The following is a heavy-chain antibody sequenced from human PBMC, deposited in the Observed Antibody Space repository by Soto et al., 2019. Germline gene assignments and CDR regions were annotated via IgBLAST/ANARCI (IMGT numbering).Heavy chain of an antibody. J-gene: IGHJ4*02. V-gene: IGHV1-2*02. D-gene: IGHD5-12*01. CDR1: GPTFIAYY. CDR2: IDPKRDST. CDR3: ARISVDVPE. Sequence: QLVQSGPEVKKPAASVKVSCKTSGPTFIAYYIHWVRQARGQGLEWMGWIDPKRDSTTYEQKFLGRINMTTDTSINTAYMELNTLTSDDTALYYCARISVDVPEWGQGTLITVSS.